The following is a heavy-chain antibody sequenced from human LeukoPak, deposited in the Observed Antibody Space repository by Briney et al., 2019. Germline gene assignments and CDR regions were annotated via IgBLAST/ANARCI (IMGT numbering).Heavy chain of an antibody. V-gene: IGHV3-30*02. J-gene: IGHJ4*02. CDR1: GFTFGDYA. CDR2: IRYDGSNK. D-gene: IGHD6-13*01. Sequence: GGSLRLSCTASGFTFGDYAMSWFRQAPGKGLEWVAFIRYDGSNKYYADSVKGRFTISRDNSKNTLYLQMNSLRAEDTAVFYCAKDPGASSSWTTEKYFFDYWGQGTLVTVSS. CDR3: AKDPGASSSWTTEKYFFDY.